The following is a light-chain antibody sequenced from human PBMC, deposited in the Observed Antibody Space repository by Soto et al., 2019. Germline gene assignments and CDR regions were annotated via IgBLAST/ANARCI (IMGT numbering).Light chain of an antibody. CDR3: QQYNNWPPET. J-gene: IGKJ1*01. Sequence: EIVMTQSPGTLSLSPGERATLSCRASQSVSSSYLAWYQQKPGQAPRLLIYDASNRVTGIPARFSGSGSGTDFTLTISSLQSEDFAVYYCQQYNNWPPETFGQGTKVDIK. CDR1: QSVSSSY. CDR2: DAS. V-gene: IGKV3D-15*01.